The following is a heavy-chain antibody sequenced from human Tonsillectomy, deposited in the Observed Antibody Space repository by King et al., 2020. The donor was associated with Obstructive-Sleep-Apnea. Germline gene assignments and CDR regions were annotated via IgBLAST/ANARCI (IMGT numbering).Heavy chain of an antibody. CDR2: ISWNSGII. V-gene: IGHV3-9*01. CDR1: GFNFDEYA. Sequence: VQLVESGGGLVQPGRSLRLSCAASGFNFDEYAMHWVRQAPGKGLEWVSGISWNSGIIGYADSVKGRFTISRDNAKNSLYLQMNSLRAEDTALYYCAKDGSVGGIYRLFDFWGQGTLVTVSS. J-gene: IGHJ4*02. D-gene: IGHD1-26*01. CDR3: AKDGSVGGIYRLFDF.